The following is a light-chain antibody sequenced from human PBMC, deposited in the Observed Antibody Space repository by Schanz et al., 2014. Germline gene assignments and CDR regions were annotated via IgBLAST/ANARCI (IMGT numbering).Light chain of an antibody. J-gene: IGLJ1*01. V-gene: IGLV2-23*03. CDR3: CSYAGSYTFRV. Sequence: QSALTQPASVSGSPGQSITISCSGTGNDNLVSWYQQHPGKAPKLMIYEGSRRPSGVSNRFSGSKSGNTASLTISGLQDEDEADYYCCSYAGSYTFRVFGTGTKVTVL. CDR1: GNDNL. CDR2: EGS.